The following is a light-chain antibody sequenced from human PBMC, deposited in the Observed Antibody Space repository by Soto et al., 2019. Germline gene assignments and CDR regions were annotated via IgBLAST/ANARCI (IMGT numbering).Light chain of an antibody. CDR3: QQYNNWPPWT. Sequence: EIVMTQSPATLSVSPGERATLSCRASQSVLTNLAWYQHKPGQAPRLLIYGASTRATGIPARFSGSGSGTEFTLTISSLQSEDFAVYYCQQYNNWPPWTVGQGTKVDI. V-gene: IGKV3-15*01. J-gene: IGKJ1*01. CDR1: QSVLTN. CDR2: GAS.